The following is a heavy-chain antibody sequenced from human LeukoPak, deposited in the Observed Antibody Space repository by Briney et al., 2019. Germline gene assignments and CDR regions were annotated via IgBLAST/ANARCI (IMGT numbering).Heavy chain of an antibody. J-gene: IGHJ4*02. CDR1: GFTFSSYG. CDR3: AKRNVEMATIPDFDY. V-gene: IGHV3-30*18. Sequence: GRSLRLSCAASGFTFSSYGMHWIRQAPGKGLEWVAVISYDGSNKYYADSVKGRFTISRDNSKNTLYLQMNSLRAEDTAVYYCAKRNVEMATIPDFDYWGQGTLVTVSS. CDR2: ISYDGSNK. D-gene: IGHD5-24*01.